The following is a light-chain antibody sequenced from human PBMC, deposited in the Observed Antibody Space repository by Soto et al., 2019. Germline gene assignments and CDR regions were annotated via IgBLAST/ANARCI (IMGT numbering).Light chain of an antibody. V-gene: IGLV2-18*01. Sequence: QSVLAQPASVSGSPGQSITISCTGTSGFVGSFSLVSWYQQPPGTAPKLIIYEASNRPSGVPDRFSGSKSGNTASLTISGLQAADEADYYCSLYTSENTYVFGTGTKVTVL. J-gene: IGLJ1*01. CDR1: SGFVGSFSL. CDR3: SLYTSENTYV. CDR2: EAS.